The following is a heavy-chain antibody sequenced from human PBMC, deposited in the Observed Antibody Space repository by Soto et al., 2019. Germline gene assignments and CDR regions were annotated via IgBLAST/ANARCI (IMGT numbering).Heavy chain of an antibody. CDR2: IYYIGST. J-gene: IGHJ5*02. D-gene: IGHD3-3*01. Sequence: PSETLSLTCTVSGGSISSGGYYLDWIRQHPGKGLEWIGYIYYIGSTYYNPSLKSRVTISLDTSKNQFSLKLSSVTAADTAVYYCARWWSGSRQGFDPWGQGTLVTVSS. V-gene: IGHV4-31*03. CDR3: ARWWSGSRQGFDP. CDR1: GGSISSGGYY.